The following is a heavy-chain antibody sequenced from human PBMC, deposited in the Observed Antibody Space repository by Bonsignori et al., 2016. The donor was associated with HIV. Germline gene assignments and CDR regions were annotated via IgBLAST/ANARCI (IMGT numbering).Heavy chain of an antibody. CDR2: ISSSSSYI. V-gene: IGHV3-21*01. Sequence: WIRQPPGKGLEWVSSISSSSSYIYYADSVKGRFTISRDNAKNSLYLQMNSLRAEDTAVYYCARDLITMVRGVFDYWGQGTLVTVSS. J-gene: IGHJ4*02. CDR3: ARDLITMVRGVFDY. D-gene: IGHD3-10*01.